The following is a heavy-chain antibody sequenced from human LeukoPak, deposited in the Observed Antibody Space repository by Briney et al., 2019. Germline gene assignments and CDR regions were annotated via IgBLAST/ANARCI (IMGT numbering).Heavy chain of an antibody. CDR2: FDPEDGET. CDR3: ATDIAGEGLDCSSTSCYVVDY. Sequence: ASVKVSCKVSGYTLTELSMHWVRQAPGKGLEWMGGFDPEDGETTYAQKFQGRVTMTEDTSTDTAYMELSSLRSEDTAVYYCATDIAGEGLDCSSTSCYVVDYWGQGTLVTVSS. CDR1: GYTLTELS. J-gene: IGHJ4*02. D-gene: IGHD2-2*01. V-gene: IGHV1-24*01.